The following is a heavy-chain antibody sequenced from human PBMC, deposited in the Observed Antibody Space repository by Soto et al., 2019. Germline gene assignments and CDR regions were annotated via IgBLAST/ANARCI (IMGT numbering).Heavy chain of an antibody. D-gene: IGHD1-1*01. CDR2: ISYDGSFV. V-gene: IGHV3-30*18. Sequence: PGGSLRLSCVVSGLTFSDYGFHWVRQAPGKGLDRVAAISYDGSFVYYAYSVRGRFTISRDNSRNTLDLQMNTLRREDTAVYYCAKERGRNRNFAMDVWGQGTSVTVSS. CDR1: GLTFSDYG. J-gene: IGHJ6*02. CDR3: AKERGRNRNFAMDV.